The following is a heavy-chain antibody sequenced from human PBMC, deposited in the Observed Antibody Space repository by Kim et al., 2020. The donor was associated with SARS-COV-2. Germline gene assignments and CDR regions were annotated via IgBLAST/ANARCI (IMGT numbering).Heavy chain of an antibody. J-gene: IGHJ4*02. V-gene: IGHV4-4*02. D-gene: IGHD3-10*01. CDR3: TTSSFFYLAH. CDR2: LYHTGAT. CDR1: GDSIRGPNL. Sequence: SETLSLTCAVTGDSIRGPNLWAWVRQPPGKGLEWLGKLYHTGATDFNPSLRSRVSISIDKSRNEFSLKLTSATAADTAVYYCTTSSFFYLAHWGRGTLVTVSS.